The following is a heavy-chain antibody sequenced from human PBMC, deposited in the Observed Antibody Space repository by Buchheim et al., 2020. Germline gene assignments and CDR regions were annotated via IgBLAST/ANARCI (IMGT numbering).Heavy chain of an antibody. CDR1: GFTFSSYW. CDR3: ARDAPGIAAAGTSVDY. D-gene: IGHD6-13*01. J-gene: IGHJ4*02. Sequence: EVQLVESGGGLVQPGGSLRLSCAASGFTFSSYWMSWVRQAPGKGLEWVANIKQDGSEKYYVDSVKGRFTISRDNSKNTLYLQMNSLRAEDTAVYYCARDAPGIAAAGTSVDYWGQGTL. V-gene: IGHV3-7*01. CDR2: IKQDGSEK.